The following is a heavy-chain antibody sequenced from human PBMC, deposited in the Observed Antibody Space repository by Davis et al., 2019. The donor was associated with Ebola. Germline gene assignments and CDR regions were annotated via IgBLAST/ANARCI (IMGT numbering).Heavy chain of an antibody. J-gene: IGHJ4*02. CDR2: IRYDGSGQ. CDR3: ASLTLFGPAPPDH. D-gene: IGHD3/OR15-3a*01. V-gene: IGHV3-30*02. Sequence: GGSLRLSCAAPGFTFRSHGMHWVRQAPGKGLAWVAFIRYDGSGQYYADSVKGRFSISRDNSNNTLYLQLNSLRPEDTAFYYCASLTLFGPAPPDHWGQGTLVIVSS. CDR1: GFTFRSHG.